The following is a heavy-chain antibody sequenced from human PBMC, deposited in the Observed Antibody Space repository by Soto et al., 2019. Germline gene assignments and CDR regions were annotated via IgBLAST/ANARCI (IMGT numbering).Heavy chain of an antibody. Sequence: PSETLSLTCTVSGGSISRYYWTLIRQPPGKGLEWIGYIYYTGSTNYNRSLKSRLTISVDTSKNQFSLKLSSVTAADTAGYYCARAPGIITRTGRLDYWGQGALGTVSS. D-gene: IGHD1-7*01. CDR3: ARAPGIITRTGRLDY. V-gene: IGHV4-59*01. J-gene: IGHJ4*02. CDR2: IYYTGST. CDR1: GGSISRYY.